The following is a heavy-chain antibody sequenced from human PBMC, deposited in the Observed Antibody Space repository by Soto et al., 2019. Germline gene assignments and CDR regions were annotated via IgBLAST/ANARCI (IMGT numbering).Heavy chain of an antibody. CDR2: ISYDGSNK. CDR1: GFTFSSYG. V-gene: IGHV3-30*18. CDR3: AKVYGDGGYNWFDP. Sequence: QVQLVESGGGVVQPGRSLRLSCAASGFTFSSYGMHWVRQAPGKGLEWVAVISYDGSNKYYADSVKGRFTISRDNSKNTLYLQMNSLRAEDTAVYYCAKVYGDGGYNWFDPWGQGTLVTVSS. D-gene: IGHD4-17*01. J-gene: IGHJ5*02.